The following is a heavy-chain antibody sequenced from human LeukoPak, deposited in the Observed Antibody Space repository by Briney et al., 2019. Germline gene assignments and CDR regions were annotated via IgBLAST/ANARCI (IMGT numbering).Heavy chain of an antibody. Sequence: SVKVSCEASGGTFSSYAISWVRQAPGQGLEWMGGIIPIFGTANYAQKFQGRVTITTDESTSTAYMELSSLRSEDTAVYYCARSARTYYYDSSGPSEDYWGQGTLVTVSS. CDR3: ARSARTYYYDSSGPSEDY. V-gene: IGHV1-69*05. CDR2: IIPIFGTA. D-gene: IGHD3-22*01. J-gene: IGHJ4*02. CDR1: GGTFSSYA.